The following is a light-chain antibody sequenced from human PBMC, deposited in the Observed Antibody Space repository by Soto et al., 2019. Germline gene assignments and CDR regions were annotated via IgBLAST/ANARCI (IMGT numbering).Light chain of an antibody. Sequence: QSALTQPASVSGSPGQSITISCTGTSSDVGSYNYVSWYQQHPGKAPKLMIYEVSDRPSGISSRFSGSKSGNTASLTISGLQTEDEADYYCCSYTSSSVVFGGGTKLTVL. J-gene: IGLJ2*01. CDR3: CSYTSSSVV. CDR2: EVS. V-gene: IGLV2-14*01. CDR1: SSDVGSYNY.